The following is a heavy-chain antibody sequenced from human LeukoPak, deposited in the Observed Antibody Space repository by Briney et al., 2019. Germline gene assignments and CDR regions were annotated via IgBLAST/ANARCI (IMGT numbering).Heavy chain of an antibody. V-gene: IGHV2-5*01. Sequence: SGPTLVNPTQTLTLTCTFSGFSLSTSGVGVGWIRQPPGKALEWLALIYWNDDKRYSPSLKSRLTITKDTSKSQVVLTMTNMDPVDTATYYCARHYYGSGSYLLFFDYWGQGTLVTVSS. CDR2: IYWNDDK. CDR1: GFSLSTSGVG. CDR3: ARHYYGSGSYLLFFDY. D-gene: IGHD3-10*01. J-gene: IGHJ4*02.